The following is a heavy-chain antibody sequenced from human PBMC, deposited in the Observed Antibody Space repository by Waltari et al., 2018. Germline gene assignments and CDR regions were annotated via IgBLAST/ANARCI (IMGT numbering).Heavy chain of an antibody. J-gene: IGHJ6*03. V-gene: IGHV1-69*12. CDR3: ARAKQAAGVYYYYMDV. D-gene: IGHD6-13*01. CDR1: GGTLSSYA. CDR2: IIPIFGTA. Sequence: QVQLVQSGAEVKKPGSSVKVSCKASGGTLSSYAISWVRQDPGQGLEWMGGIIPIFGTANYAQKFQGRVTITADESTSTAYMELSSLRSEDTAVYYCARAKQAAGVYYYYMDVWGKGTTVTVSS.